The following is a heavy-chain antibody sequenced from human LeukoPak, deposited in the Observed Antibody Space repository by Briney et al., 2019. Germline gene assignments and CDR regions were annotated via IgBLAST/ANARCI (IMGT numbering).Heavy chain of an antibody. V-gene: IGHV4-59*08. CDR2: IYYSGST. CDR1: GGTISSYY. J-gene: IGHJ4*02. Sequence: PSETLSLTCTVSGGTISSYYWSWIRQPPGKGLEWIGYIYYSGSTNYNPSLKSRVTISVDTSKNQFSLKLSSVTAADTAMYYCARREAMVGANDYWGQGTLVTVSS. CDR3: ARREAMVGANDY. D-gene: IGHD5-18*01.